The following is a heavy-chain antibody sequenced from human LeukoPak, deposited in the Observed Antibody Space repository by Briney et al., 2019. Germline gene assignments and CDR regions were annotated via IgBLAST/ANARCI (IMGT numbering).Heavy chain of an antibody. D-gene: IGHD3-16*01. Sequence: PSETLSLTCTVSGGSISSSSYYWGWIRQPPGKGLEWIGSIYYSGGTYYNPSLKSRVTISVDTSKNQFSLKLSSVTAADTAVYYCARRPRITEGGYYYYGMDVWGQGTTVTVSS. V-gene: IGHV4-39*01. J-gene: IGHJ6*02. CDR3: ARRPRITEGGYYYYGMDV. CDR1: GGSISSSSYY. CDR2: IYYSGGT.